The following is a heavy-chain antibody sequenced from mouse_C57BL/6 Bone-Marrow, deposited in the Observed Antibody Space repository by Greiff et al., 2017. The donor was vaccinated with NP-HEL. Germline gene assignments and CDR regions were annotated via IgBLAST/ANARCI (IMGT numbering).Heavy chain of an antibody. CDR2: INPYNGGT. CDR3: ARVEVWLRRDY. CDR1: GYTFTDYY. Sequence: VQLQQSGPVLVKPGASVKMSCKASGYTFTDYYMNWVKQSHGKSLEWIGVINPYNGGTSYNQKFKGKATLTVDKSSSTAYMELNSLTSEDSAVYFCARVEVWLRRDYWGQGTTLTVSS. J-gene: IGHJ2*01. D-gene: IGHD2-2*01. V-gene: IGHV1-19*01.